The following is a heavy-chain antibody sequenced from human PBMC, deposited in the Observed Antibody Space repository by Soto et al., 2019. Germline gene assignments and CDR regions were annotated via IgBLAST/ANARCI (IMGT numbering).Heavy chain of an antibody. J-gene: IGHJ4*02. D-gene: IGHD2-8*01. CDR1: GFTFRNNV. Sequence: EVQLLESGGGLAQPGGSLRLSCAASGFTFRNNVLRWVHQAPGKGLDWVSGITGSGRDTYYADSVKGRFTISRDNSKNMVFLKMNSLRAEDTALYYCAKNGLDNSPSAIDSWGPGTLVTVSS. CDR3: AKNGLDNSPSAIDS. CDR2: ITGSGRDT. V-gene: IGHV3-23*01.